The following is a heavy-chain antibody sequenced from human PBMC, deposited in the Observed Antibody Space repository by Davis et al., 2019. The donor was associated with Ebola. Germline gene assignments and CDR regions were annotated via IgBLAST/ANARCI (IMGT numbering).Heavy chain of an antibody. V-gene: IGHV3-48*03. CDR3: ARGDRDDYVWGSYRRYFDY. CDR1: GFTFSSYE. CDR2: ISSSGSTI. Sequence: PGGSLRLSCAASGFTFSSYEMNWVRQAPGKGLEWILYISSSGSTIYYADSVKGRFTISRDNAKNSLYLQMNSLRAEDTAVYYCARGDRDDYVWGSYRRYFDYWGQGTLVTVSS. J-gene: IGHJ4*02. D-gene: IGHD3-16*02.